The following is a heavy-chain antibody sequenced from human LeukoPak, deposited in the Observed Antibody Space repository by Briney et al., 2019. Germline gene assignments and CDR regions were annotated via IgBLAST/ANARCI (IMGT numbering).Heavy chain of an antibody. Sequence: PGGSLRLSCAASGFTFSSYWMSWVRQAPGKGLEWVANIKQDGSEKYYVDSVKGRFTISRDNAKNSLYLQMNSLRAEDTAVYYCARDPGYCSGGSCYSGDYFDYWGQGNLVTVSS. CDR1: GFTFSSYW. CDR2: IKQDGSEK. D-gene: IGHD2-15*01. CDR3: ARDPGYCSGGSCYSGDYFDY. V-gene: IGHV3-7*05. J-gene: IGHJ4*02.